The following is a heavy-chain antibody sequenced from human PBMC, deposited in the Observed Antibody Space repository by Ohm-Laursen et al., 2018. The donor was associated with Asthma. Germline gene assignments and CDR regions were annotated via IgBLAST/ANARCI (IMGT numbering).Heavy chain of an antibody. CDR2: INPSGGST. V-gene: IGHV1-46*01. CDR1: GYTFTSYY. D-gene: IGHD3-3*01. Sequence: ASVKVSCKASGYTFTSYYMHWVRQAPGQGLEWMGIINPSGGSTSYAQKFQGRVAMTRDTSTSTVYMELSSLRSEDTAVYYCARDFWSGYYAPWGQGTLVTVSS. J-gene: IGHJ5*02. CDR3: ARDFWSGYYAP.